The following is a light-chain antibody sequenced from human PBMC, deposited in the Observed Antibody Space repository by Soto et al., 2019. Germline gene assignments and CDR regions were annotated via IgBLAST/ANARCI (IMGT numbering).Light chain of an antibody. Sequence: AIQMTQCPSSLSASVGDRVTITCRASQDIRTDLGWYQQKPGKAPKLLIYAASSLQSGVPSRFSGSGSGTDFTLTFSSLQPEDFATYYCQEYNNYWTFGQGTKVEVK. V-gene: IGKV1-6*01. CDR2: AAS. CDR3: QEYNNYWT. CDR1: QDIRTD. J-gene: IGKJ1*01.